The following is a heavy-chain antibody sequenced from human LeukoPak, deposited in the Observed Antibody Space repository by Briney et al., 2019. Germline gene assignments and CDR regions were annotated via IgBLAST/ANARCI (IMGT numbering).Heavy chain of an antibody. J-gene: IGHJ4*02. CDR2: IKADSGGT. CDR3: ARDWCRGGSCYQTFDY. CDR1: GYTFTSYY. Sequence: ASVKVSCKASGYTFTSYYMYWVRQAPGQGLEWMGWIKADSGGTNYAQKFQGRVTMTRDTSISTAYMELSRLTSDDTAVYYCARDWCRGGSCYQTFDYWGQGTLVTVSS. V-gene: IGHV1-2*02. D-gene: IGHD2-15*01.